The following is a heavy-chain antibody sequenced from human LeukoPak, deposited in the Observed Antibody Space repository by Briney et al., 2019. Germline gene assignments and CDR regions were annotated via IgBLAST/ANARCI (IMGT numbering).Heavy chain of an antibody. CDR1: GGTFSSYA. CDR2: IIPIFGTA. V-gene: IGHV1-69*06. D-gene: IGHD2-2*01. CDR3: AREGYSRGWGTTSYAFDI. Sequence: ASVKVSCKASGGTFSSYAISWVRQAPGQGLEWMGGIIPIFGTANYAQKFQGRVTITADKSTSTAYMELSSLRSEDTAVYYCAREGYSRGWGTTSYAFDIWGQGTMVTVSS. J-gene: IGHJ3*02.